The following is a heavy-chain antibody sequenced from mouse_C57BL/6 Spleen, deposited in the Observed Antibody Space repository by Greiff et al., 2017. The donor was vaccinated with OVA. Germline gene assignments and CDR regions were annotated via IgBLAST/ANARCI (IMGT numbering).Heavy chain of an antibody. CDR2: IYPGGGYT. CDR3: TISGSCTLFAY. CDR1: GYTFTNYW. D-gene: IGHD1-1*01. V-gene: IGHV1-63*01. Sequence: VQLQQSGAELVRPGTSVKMSCKASGYTFTNYWIGWAKQRPGHGLEWIGDIYPGGGYTNYNEKFKGKATLTADKSSSTAYMQFSSLTSEDSAISFCTISGSCTLFAYWGQGTLVTVSA. J-gene: IGHJ3*01.